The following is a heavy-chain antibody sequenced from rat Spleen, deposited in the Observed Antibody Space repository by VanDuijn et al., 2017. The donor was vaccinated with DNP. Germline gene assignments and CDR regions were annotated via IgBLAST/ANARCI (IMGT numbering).Heavy chain of an antibody. CDR1: GFTFSDYY. J-gene: IGHJ2*01. V-gene: IGHV5-22*01. CDR2: ISYHGGNT. Sequence: EVQLVESGGGLVQPGRSLKLSCAASGFTFSDYYMAWVRQAPTEGLECVAYISYHGGNTYYGDSVKGRFTISRDNAKSTLYLQMNSLTSEDMATYYCARWGGDYFDYWGQGVLVTVSS. CDR3: ARWGGDYFDY.